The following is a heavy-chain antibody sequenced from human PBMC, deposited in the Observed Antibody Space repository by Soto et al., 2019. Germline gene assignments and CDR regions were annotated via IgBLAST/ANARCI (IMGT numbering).Heavy chain of an antibody. D-gene: IGHD3-22*01. Sequence: GGSLRLSCAASGFTFSSYSMNWVRQAPGKGLEWVSYISSSSSTIYYADSVKGRFTISRDNAKNSLYLQMNSLRDEDTAVYYCAYYDSSGYSRDFQHWGQGTLVTVSS. CDR1: GFTFSSYS. J-gene: IGHJ1*01. CDR2: ISSSSSTI. V-gene: IGHV3-48*02. CDR3: AYYDSSGYSRDFQH.